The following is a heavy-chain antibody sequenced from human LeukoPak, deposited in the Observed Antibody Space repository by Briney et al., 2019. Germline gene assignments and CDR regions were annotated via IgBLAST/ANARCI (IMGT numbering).Heavy chain of an antibody. CDR1: GFTFSSYA. V-gene: IGHV3-23*01. J-gene: IGHJ4*02. Sequence: GGSLRLSCAASGFTFSSYAMSWVRQAPGKGLEWVSSISGNGGSTYDADSVKGRFTISRDNSKNTLYLQMNSLRAEDTAVYYCAKDRNIVVVPSFDYWGQGTLVTVSS. CDR3: AKDRNIVVVPSFDY. CDR2: ISGNGGST. D-gene: IGHD2-2*01.